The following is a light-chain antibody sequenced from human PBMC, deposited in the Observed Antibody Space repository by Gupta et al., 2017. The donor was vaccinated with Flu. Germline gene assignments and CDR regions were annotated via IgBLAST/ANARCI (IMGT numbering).Light chain of an antibody. V-gene: IGKV3-11*01. CDR3: QQRRNWPPPLT. CDR1: QSVGSY. Sequence: EIVLTQSPATLSLSPGERATLSCRASQSVGSYVAWYQHKPGQAPRLLIYDASNRATGITARFSGSGAGTDFTLTISSIEPEDFEVYYCQQRRNWPPPLTFGGGTKVEMK. CDR2: DAS. J-gene: IGKJ4*01.